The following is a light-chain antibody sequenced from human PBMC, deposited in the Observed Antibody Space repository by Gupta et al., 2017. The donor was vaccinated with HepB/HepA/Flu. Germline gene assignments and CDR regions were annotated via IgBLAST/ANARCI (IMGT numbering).Light chain of an antibody. CDR2: KAS. Sequence: DIQMTQSPSPLSASVGDRVTITCRASQSISSWLAWYQQKPGKAPKLLIYKASSLESGVPSRFSSSGAGKEFTLTISSQQPDDVATYYCQQDNSYPYTFGQGTKLEIK. CDR3: QQDNSYPYT. V-gene: IGKV1-5*03. J-gene: IGKJ2*01. CDR1: QSISSW.